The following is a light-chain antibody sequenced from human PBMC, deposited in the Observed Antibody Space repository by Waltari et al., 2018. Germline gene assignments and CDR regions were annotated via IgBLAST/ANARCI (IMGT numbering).Light chain of an antibody. V-gene: IGLV2-14*03. Sequence: QSALTQPASVSGSPGQSITISCTGTSSDVGTYNFVSWYQKHPGKAPKLMIYDVSNRPSGVSNRFSASKSGNTASLTISGLQTEDEADYYCSSYTISTTVVFGGGTKLTVL. CDR2: DVS. J-gene: IGLJ2*01. CDR3: SSYTISTTVV. CDR1: SSDVGTYNF.